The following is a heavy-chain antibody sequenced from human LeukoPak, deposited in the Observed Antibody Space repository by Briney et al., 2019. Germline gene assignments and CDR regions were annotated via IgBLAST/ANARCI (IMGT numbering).Heavy chain of an antibody. Sequence: GGSLRLSCAASGFTFSSFEMNWVRQAPGKGLEWVSYISSSGSTIYYADSVKGRFTISRDNSKNTLYLQMNSLRAEDTAVYYCARGRSGSYFDYWGQGTLVTVSS. CDR3: ARGRSGSYFDY. V-gene: IGHV3-48*03. J-gene: IGHJ4*02. CDR2: ISSSGSTI. D-gene: IGHD1-26*01. CDR1: GFTFSSFE.